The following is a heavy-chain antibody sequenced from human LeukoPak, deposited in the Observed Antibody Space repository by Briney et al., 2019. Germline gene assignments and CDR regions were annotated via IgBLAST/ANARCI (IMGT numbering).Heavy chain of an antibody. D-gene: IGHD4-17*01. Sequence: ASVKVSCKASGYTFTSYGISWVRQAPGQGLEWMAWISTSNGNTNFAQKFQGRVTMTTDTSTSTAYMELRSLRSDDTAVYYCVRDNDYVPAYWGQGTLVTVSS. V-gene: IGHV1-18*01. J-gene: IGHJ4*02. CDR2: ISTSNGNT. CDR1: GYTFTSYG. CDR3: VRDNDYVPAY.